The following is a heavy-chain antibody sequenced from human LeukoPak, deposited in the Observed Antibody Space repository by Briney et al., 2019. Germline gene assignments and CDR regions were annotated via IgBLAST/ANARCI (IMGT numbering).Heavy chain of an antibody. D-gene: IGHD6-19*01. CDR2: MNPNSGNT. V-gene: IGHV1-8*02. J-gene: IGHJ4*02. Sequence: ASVKVSCKASGGTFSSYAISWVRQAPGQGLEWMGWMNPNSGNTGYAQKFQGRVTMTRNTSISTAYMELSSLRSEDTAVYYCASQAVAEHYWGYWGQGTLVTVSS. CDR1: GGTFSSYA. CDR3: ASQAVAEHYWGY.